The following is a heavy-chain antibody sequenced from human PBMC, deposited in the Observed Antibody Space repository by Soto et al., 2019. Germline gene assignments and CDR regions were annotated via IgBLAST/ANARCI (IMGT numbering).Heavy chain of an antibody. D-gene: IGHD2-8*02. V-gene: IGHV3-23*01. J-gene: IGHJ3*02. CDR1: GFTCSSYD. CDR3: AKATATGGGAFDI. CDR2: ILVGGST. Sequence: GGSLRLSCAASGFTCSSYDMSWVRQAPGKGLEWVSTILVGGSTHYPDSVKGRFTISRDNSKNTVFLQMNSLTAGDTAVYYCAKATATGGGAFDICRQGTMVTASS.